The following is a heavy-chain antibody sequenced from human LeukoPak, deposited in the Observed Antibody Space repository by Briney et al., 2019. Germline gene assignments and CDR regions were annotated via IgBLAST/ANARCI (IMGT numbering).Heavy chain of an antibody. CDR3: ARDPDSYGTDFDY. CDR1: GGTFTSYA. CDR2: IIPIFGIA. D-gene: IGHD5-18*01. Sequence: SVKVSCKASGGTFTSYAMSWVRQAAGEGLEWMGRIIPIFGIANCAQKFQGRVTITADKSTSTAYMELSSLRSEDTAVYYCARDPDSYGTDFDYWGQGTLVTVSS. V-gene: IGHV1-69*04. J-gene: IGHJ4*02.